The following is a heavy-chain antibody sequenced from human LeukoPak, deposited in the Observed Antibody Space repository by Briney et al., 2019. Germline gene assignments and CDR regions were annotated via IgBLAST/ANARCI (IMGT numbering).Heavy chain of an antibody. D-gene: IGHD3-22*01. CDR2: ISGSGGST. Sequence: PGGSLRLSCAASGFTFSSYAMSWVRQAPGKGLEWVSAISGSGGSTYYADSVKGRFTISRDNSKNTLYLQMNSLRAEDTAVYRCAKDRVYYDSSSPDFWGQGTLVTVSS. V-gene: IGHV3-23*01. CDR3: AKDRVYYDSSSPDF. CDR1: GFTFSSYA. J-gene: IGHJ4*02.